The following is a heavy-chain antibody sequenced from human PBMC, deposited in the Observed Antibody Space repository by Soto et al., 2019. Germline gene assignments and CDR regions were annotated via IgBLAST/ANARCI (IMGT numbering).Heavy chain of an antibody. CDR2: ISAYNGNT. Sequence: ASVKVSCKASGYTFTSYGISWLRQAPGQGLEWMGWISAYNGNTNYAQKLQGRVTMTTDTSTSTAYMELRSLRSDDTAVYYCAGTYATYDFRSGTLSGLDIWGQGTTVTVSS. V-gene: IGHV1-18*01. CDR1: GYTFTSYG. J-gene: IGHJ6*02. D-gene: IGHD3-3*01. CDR3: AGTYATYDFRSGTLSGLDI.